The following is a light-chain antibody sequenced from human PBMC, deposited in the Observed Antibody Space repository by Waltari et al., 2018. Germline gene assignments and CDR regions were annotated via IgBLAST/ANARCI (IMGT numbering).Light chain of an antibody. J-gene: IGLJ3*02. V-gene: IGLV1-44*01. CDR2: RSD. Sequence: QSVLTQPPSASGTPGQRVTISCSGSASNIGSNIVNWYQQLPGKAPKLLIDRSDQRPSGVPDRFSGSKSGTSASLDIRGLQSEDGADYYCTAWDDSLNGRWVFGGGTKVTVL. CDR3: TAWDDSLNGRWV. CDR1: ASNIGSNI.